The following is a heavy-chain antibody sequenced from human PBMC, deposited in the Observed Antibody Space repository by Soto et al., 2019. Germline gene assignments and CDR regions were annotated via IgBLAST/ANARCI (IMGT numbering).Heavy chain of an antibody. CDR2: INHSGST. CDR1: GGSFSGYY. CDR3: ARGLSLHKYYYYYGMDV. V-gene: IGHV4-34*01. J-gene: IGHJ6*02. Sequence: TSETLSLTCAVYGGSFSGYYWSWIRQPPGKGLEWIGEINHSGSTNYNPSLKSRVTISVDTSKNQFSLKLSSVTAADTAVYYCARGLSLHKYYYYYGMDVWGQGTTVTVSS.